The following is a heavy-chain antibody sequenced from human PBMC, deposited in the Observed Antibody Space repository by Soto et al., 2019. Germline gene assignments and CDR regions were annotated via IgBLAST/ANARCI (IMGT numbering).Heavy chain of an antibody. CDR1: GGTFSSYA. J-gene: IGHJ6*02. CDR2: IIPIFGTA. Sequence: SVKVSCKASGGTFSSYAISWVRQAPGQGLEWMGGIIPIFGTANYAQKFQGRVTITADESTSTAYMELSSLRSEDTAVYYCARALVAAAGHYYYYGMDVWGQGTTVTVSS. V-gene: IGHV1-69*13. D-gene: IGHD6-13*01. CDR3: ARALVAAAGHYYYYGMDV.